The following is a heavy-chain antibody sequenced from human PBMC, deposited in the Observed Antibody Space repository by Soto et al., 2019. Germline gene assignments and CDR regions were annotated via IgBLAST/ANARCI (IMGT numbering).Heavy chain of an antibody. CDR2: TYYRSKWYN. Sequence: PSQTLSLTCAISGDSVSSNSAAWNWIRQSPSRGLEWLGRTYYRSKWYNDYAVSVKSRITINPDTSKNQFSLQLNSVTPEDTAVYYCAREILDYYDSSGRNNWFGPWGQGTLVTVSS. CDR3: AREILDYYDSSGRNNWFGP. CDR1: GDSVSSNSAA. V-gene: IGHV6-1*01. J-gene: IGHJ5*02. D-gene: IGHD3-22*01.